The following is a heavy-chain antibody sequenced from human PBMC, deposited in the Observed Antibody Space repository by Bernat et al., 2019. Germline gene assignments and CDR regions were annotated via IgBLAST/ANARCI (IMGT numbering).Heavy chain of an antibody. CDR3: GRGGVNGAFDV. CDR2: INGDGGSA. CDR1: GFTFSSYA. V-gene: IGHV3-74*02. Sequence: VQLVESGGGVVQPGRSLRLSCAASGFTFSSYAMHWVRQAPGKGLVWVSRINGDGGSATYADSVKGRFTISRDNAKDTLYLQMNSLRAEDTAVYYCGRGGVNGAFDVWGQGTMVTVSS. D-gene: IGHD3-10*01. J-gene: IGHJ3*01.